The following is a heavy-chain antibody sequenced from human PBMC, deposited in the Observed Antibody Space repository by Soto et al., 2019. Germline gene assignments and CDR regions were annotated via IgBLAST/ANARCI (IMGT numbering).Heavy chain of an antibody. CDR3: AGVGGRSIPVEGVDY. CDR1: GGTFSSYT. J-gene: IGHJ4*02. Sequence: SVKVSCKASGGTFSSYTISWLRQAHGQGLEWMGRIIPILGIANYAQKFQGRVTITADKSTSTAYMELSSLRSEDTAVYYCAGVGGRSIPVEGVDYWRQGTLVTVS. D-gene: IGHD6-6*01. CDR2: IIPILGIA. V-gene: IGHV1-69*02.